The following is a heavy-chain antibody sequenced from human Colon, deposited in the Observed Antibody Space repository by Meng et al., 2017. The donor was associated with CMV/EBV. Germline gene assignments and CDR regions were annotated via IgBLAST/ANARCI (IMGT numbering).Heavy chain of an antibody. V-gene: IGHV3-21*01. Sequence: GESLKISCAASGFNFSSYSMNWVRQAPGKGLEWVSSISSSSYIYYADSVKGRFTISRDNAKNSLYLQMNSLRAEDTAVYYCARDMGWRFTGGDYWGQGTLVTVSS. CDR3: ARDMGWRFTGGDY. CDR2: ISSSSYI. J-gene: IGHJ4*02. D-gene: IGHD3-16*01. CDR1: GFNFSSYS.